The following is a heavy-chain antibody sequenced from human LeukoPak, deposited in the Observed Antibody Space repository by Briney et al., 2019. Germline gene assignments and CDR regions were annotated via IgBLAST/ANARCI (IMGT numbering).Heavy chain of an antibody. J-gene: IGHJ1*01. D-gene: IGHD3-22*01. V-gene: IGHV2-5*02. CDR2: IYWDDDK. Sequence: ESGPTLAKPTQTLTLTCTFSGFSLSTGGVGVGWIRQPPGKALEWLALIYWDDDKRYSPSLKSRVTITKDTSKNQVVLTMTNMDPVDTATYFCAHRRGYYDSSGYFLDWGQGTLVTVSS. CDR3: AHRRGYYDSSGYFLD. CDR1: GFSLSTGGVG.